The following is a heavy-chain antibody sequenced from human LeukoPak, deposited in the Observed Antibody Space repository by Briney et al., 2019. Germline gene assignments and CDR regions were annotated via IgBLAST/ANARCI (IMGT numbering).Heavy chain of an antibody. V-gene: IGHV4-34*01. Sequence: PSETLSLTYAVYGGSFSGYYWSWIRQPPGKGLEWIGEINHSGSTNYNPSLKSRVTISVDTSKNQFSLKLSSVTAADTAVYYCARGRKAGYSYGYPYNYFDYWGQGTLVTVSS. CDR1: GGSFSGYY. CDR2: INHSGST. D-gene: IGHD5-18*01. J-gene: IGHJ4*02. CDR3: ARGRKAGYSYGYPYNYFDY.